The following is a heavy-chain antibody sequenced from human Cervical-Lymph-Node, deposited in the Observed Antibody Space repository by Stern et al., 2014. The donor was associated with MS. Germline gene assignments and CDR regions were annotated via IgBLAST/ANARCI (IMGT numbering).Heavy chain of an antibody. D-gene: IGHD4-17*01. V-gene: IGHV5-51*01. CDR2: IYPRDSDP. Sequence: AQLVQSGAEVKKPGDSLRISCKGSGYDFNTYWIAWVRQMPGKRLEWMGMIYPRDSDPRYSPSFQGQVTISADKSIRTAYLQWRSLKASDTALYFCARWGDGDASLDYWGQGALVSVSS. CDR1: GYDFNTYW. CDR3: ARWGDGDASLDY. J-gene: IGHJ4*02.